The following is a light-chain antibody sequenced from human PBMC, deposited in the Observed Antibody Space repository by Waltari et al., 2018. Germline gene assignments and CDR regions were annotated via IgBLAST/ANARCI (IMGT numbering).Light chain of an antibody. V-gene: IGLV3-19*01. J-gene: IGLJ2*01. CDR2: GKD. CDR3: SSRNGRANHVV. Sequence: SSELTQDPAVSVALGQTVRFTCQGDSLRTSYASWYQLKPGQAPVLVIYGKDNRPSGIPDRISGYSSGNTSSLTITGAQAEDEADYYCSSRNGRANHVVFAGGTKVTVL. CDR1: SLRTSY.